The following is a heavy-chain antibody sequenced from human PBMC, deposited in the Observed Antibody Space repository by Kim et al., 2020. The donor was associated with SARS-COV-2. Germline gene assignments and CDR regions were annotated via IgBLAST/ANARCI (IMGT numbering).Heavy chain of an antibody. J-gene: IGHJ6*04. CDR2: T. D-gene: IGHD2-15*01. V-gene: IGHV4-59*08. CDR3: ARRGYLDL. Sequence: THYTPSLKSRVTISMDTSGTQFSLKLNSVIAADTAVYYCARRGYLDLWGKGTTVVVSS.